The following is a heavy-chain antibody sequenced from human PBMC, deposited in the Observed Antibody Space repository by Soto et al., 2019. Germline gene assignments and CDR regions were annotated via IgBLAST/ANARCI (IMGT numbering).Heavy chain of an antibody. V-gene: IGHV1-18*01. CDR1: GYTFTSYG. CDR2: ISAYNGNT. J-gene: IGHJ6*02. Sequence: QVQLVQSGAEVKKPGASVKVSCKASGYTFTSYGISWVRQAPGQGLEWMGWISAYNGNTNYAQKLQGRVTMTTDTSTSTAYMELRSLRSNDTAVYYCARDSRDYDFWSGYYRRGPLGMDVWGQGTTVTVSS. D-gene: IGHD3-3*01. CDR3: ARDSRDYDFWSGYYRRGPLGMDV.